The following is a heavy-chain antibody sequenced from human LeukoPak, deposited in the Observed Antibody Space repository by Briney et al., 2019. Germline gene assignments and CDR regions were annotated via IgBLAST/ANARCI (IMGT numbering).Heavy chain of an antibody. V-gene: IGHV4-39*07. Sequence: SETLSLTCSVSGDSISSETYCWAWIRKSPGMGLEWLGSIYYSGSTHYNPSLRSRVTLSIDTSKNQFSLTLKSVTATDTAVYYCARVKASSTSWTFDQWGQGALVTVSS. CDR1: GDSISSETYC. CDR2: IYYSGST. D-gene: IGHD2-2*01. J-gene: IGHJ4*02. CDR3: ARVKASSTSWTFDQ.